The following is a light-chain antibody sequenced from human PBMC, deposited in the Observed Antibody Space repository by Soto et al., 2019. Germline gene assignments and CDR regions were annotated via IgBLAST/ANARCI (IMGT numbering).Light chain of an antibody. CDR3: QQYNSYSAT. V-gene: IGKV1-5*01. CDR1: QSISSW. J-gene: IGKJ1*01. Sequence: DIQMTQSPSTLSASVGDRVTIPCRASQSISSWLAWYQQKPGKAPKLLIYDASSLEGGVPSRFSGSGSGTEFTLTISSLQPDDFATYYCQQYNSYSATFGQGTKVEIK. CDR2: DAS.